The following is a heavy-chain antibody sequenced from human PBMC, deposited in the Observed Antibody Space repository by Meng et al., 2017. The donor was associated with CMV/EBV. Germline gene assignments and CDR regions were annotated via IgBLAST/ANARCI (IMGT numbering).Heavy chain of an antibody. CDR2: INHSGST. V-gene: IGHV4-34*01. CDR3: ARGLGYSYGGWFDP. CDR1: GGSFSGYY. J-gene: IGHJ5*02. Sequence: GSLRLSCAVYGGSFSGYYWSWIRQPPGKGLVWIGEINHSGSTNYNPSLKSRVTISVDTSKNQFSLKLSSVTAAATAVYYCARGLGYSYGGWFDPWGQGTLVTVSS. D-gene: IGHD5-18*01.